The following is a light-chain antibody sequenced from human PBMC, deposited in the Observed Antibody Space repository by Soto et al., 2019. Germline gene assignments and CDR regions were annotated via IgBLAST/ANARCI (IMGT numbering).Light chain of an antibody. CDR2: GAS. J-gene: IGKJ2*01. V-gene: IGKV3-20*01. Sequence: EIVLTQSPGTLSLSPGERATLSCRASQSVSSSYLACYQQKTGQAPRLLIYGASSRATGIPDRFSGSGSGTDFTLTISRLEPEDFAVYYCQQYGSSPTYTFGQGTKLEIK. CDR3: QQYGSSPTYT. CDR1: QSVSSSY.